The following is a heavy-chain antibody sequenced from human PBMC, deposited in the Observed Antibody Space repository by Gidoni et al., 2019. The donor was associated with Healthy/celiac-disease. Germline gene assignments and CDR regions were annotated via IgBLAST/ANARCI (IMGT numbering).Heavy chain of an antibody. V-gene: IGHV3-30*18. D-gene: IGHD3-3*01. J-gene: IGHJ4*02. Sequence: QVQLVESGGGVVQPGRSLRLSCAAYGFTFSSYGMHWVRQAPGKGLEWVAVISYDGSNKYYADSVKGRFTISRDNSKNTLYLQMNSLRAEDTAVYYCAKGSGFLEWLLPPFDYWGQGTLVTVSS. CDR2: ISYDGSNK. CDR3: AKGSGFLEWLLPPFDY. CDR1: GFTFSSYG.